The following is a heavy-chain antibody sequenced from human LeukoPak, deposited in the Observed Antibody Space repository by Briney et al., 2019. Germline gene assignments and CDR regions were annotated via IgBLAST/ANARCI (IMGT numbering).Heavy chain of an antibody. CDR3: AKADGATSPLFDY. CDR2: ISWNSGGI. D-gene: IGHD1-26*01. V-gene: IGHV3-9*03. J-gene: IGHJ4*02. Sequence: GGSLRLSCAASGFTFDDYAMHWVRQAPGKGLEWVSGISWNSGGIGYADSVKGRFTISRDNAKYSLYLQMNSLRAEDMALYYCAKADGATSPLFDYWGQGTLVTVSS. CDR1: GFTFDDYA.